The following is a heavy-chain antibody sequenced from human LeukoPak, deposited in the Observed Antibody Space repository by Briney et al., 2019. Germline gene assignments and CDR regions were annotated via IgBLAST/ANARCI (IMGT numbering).Heavy chain of an antibody. CDR1: GGSFSGYY. V-gene: IGHV4-34*01. CDR2: INHSGST. CDR3: ASLNYGDYHY. J-gene: IGHJ4*02. Sequence: SETLSLTCAVYGGSFSGYYWSWIRQPPGKGLEWIGEINHSGSTNYNPSLKSRVTISVDTSKNQFSLKLSSVTAADTAVYYCASLNYGDYHYWGQGTLVTVSS. D-gene: IGHD4-17*01.